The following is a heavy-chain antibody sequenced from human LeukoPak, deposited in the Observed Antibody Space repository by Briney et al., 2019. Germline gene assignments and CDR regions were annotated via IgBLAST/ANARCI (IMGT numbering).Heavy chain of an antibody. CDR3: TTGPTLGGRIKYYYYMDV. CDR2: INPNSGGT. V-gene: IGHV1-2*02. CDR1: GYTFTGYF. D-gene: IGHD3-16*01. Sequence: ASVKVSCKASGYTFTGYFMHWVRQAPGQGLEWMGWINPNSGGTNYAQKFQGRVTMTRDTSISTAYMDLSRLRSDDTAVYYCTTGPTLGGRIKYYYYMDVWGKGTTVTISS. J-gene: IGHJ6*03.